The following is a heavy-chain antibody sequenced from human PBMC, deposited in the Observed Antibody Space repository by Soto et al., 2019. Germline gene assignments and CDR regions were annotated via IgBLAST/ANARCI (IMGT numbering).Heavy chain of an antibody. CDR2: IYDGGTT. V-gene: IGHV4-30-4*01. Sequence: SETLSLTCTVSGGSISSAAYCWSWIRQSPDKGLEWIGHIYDGGTTYSSPSLKGRVTISADTSETQFSLKLSSVSAADTAVYYCARGPSGDKIDYWGQGIQGTVSS. CDR1: GGSISSAAYC. J-gene: IGHJ4*02. D-gene: IGHD7-27*01. CDR3: ARGPSGDKIDY.